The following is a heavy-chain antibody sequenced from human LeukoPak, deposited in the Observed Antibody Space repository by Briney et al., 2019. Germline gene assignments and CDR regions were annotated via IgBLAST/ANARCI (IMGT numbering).Heavy chain of an antibody. CDR3: AEEGYYDILTGYHDAFDI. V-gene: IGHV3-30*02. D-gene: IGHD3-9*01. CDR2: IRNDGSYE. CDR1: GFTFSNYG. J-gene: IGHJ3*02. Sequence: GGSLRLSCVASGFTFSNYGMHWARQAPGKGLQWVAFIRNDGSYEYNTDFVRGRFTISRDNSKNTVYLQMNTLTTEDTAIYYRAEEGYYDILTGYHDAFDIWGQGTMVTVSS.